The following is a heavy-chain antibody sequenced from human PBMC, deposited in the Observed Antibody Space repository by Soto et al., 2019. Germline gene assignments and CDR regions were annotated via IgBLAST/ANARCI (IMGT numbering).Heavy chain of an antibody. CDR2: ISSSSSYI. CDR3: ASGWDFWSGYYIGYYYYGMDV. V-gene: IGHV3-21*01. CDR1: GFTFSSYS. J-gene: IGHJ6*02. D-gene: IGHD3-3*01. Sequence: GGSLRLSCAASGFTFSSYSMNWVRQAPGKGLEWVSSISSSSSYIYYADSVKGRFTISRDNAKNSLYLQMNSLRAEDTAVYYCASGWDFWSGYYIGYYYYGMDVWGQGTTVTVSS.